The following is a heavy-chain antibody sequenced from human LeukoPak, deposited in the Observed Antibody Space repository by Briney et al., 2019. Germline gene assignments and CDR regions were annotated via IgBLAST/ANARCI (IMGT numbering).Heavy chain of an antibody. D-gene: IGHD3-10*01. CDR1: GFTFADYA. Sequence: GGSLRLSCAASGFTFADYAMHWVRQAPGKGLEWVSGISWNSGSIVYADSVKGRFTISRDNANNPLYLQMNSVRAEDTALYYCAKGPYGSGSFNWFDPWGQGTLVTVSS. J-gene: IGHJ5*02. V-gene: IGHV3-9*01. CDR2: ISWNSGSI. CDR3: AKGPYGSGSFNWFDP.